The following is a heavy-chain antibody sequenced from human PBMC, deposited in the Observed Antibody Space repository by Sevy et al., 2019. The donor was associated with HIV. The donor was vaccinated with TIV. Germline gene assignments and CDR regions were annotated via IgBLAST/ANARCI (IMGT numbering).Heavy chain of an antibody. CDR2: IWYDGINK. Sequence: GGSLRLSCTASGFYFGIHWVRQAPGKGLEGVALIWYDGINKDYADSVKGRLTISRDNAKITVFLQMNSLRAEDTGMYYCARWGNSSGIDYWGQGTLVTVSS. CDR1: GFYFG. V-gene: IGHV3-33*01. D-gene: IGHD3-22*01. J-gene: IGHJ4*02. CDR3: ARWGNSSGIDY.